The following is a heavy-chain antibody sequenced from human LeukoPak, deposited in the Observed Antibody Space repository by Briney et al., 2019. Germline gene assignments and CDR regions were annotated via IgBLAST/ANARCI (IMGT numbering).Heavy chain of an antibody. CDR3: ARGRRDGYNLGYYFDY. J-gene: IGHJ4*02. D-gene: IGHD5-24*01. Sequence: PSETLSLTCAVYGGSFSGYYWSWIRQPPGKGLEWIGEINHSGSTNYNPSLKSRVTVSVDTSKNQFSLKLSSVTAADTAVYYCARGRRDGYNLGYYFDYWGQGTLVTVSS. V-gene: IGHV4-34*01. CDR1: GGSFSGYY. CDR2: INHSGST.